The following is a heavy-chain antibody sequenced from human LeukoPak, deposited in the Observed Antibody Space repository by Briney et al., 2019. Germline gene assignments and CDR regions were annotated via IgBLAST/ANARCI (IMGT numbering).Heavy chain of an antibody. CDR1: GFSFSIYS. J-gene: IGHJ4*02. V-gene: IGHV3-21*01. CDR2: VSSSSGYI. Sequence: GGSLRLSCAASGFSFSIYSMNWVRQTPGKGLEWVSSVSSSSGYIYYADSVKGRFTISRDNSKNSLYLQMDSLRAEDTAVYYCARAYYGSGTSHFDSWGQGTLVTASS. CDR3: ARAYYGSGTSHFDS. D-gene: IGHD3-10*01.